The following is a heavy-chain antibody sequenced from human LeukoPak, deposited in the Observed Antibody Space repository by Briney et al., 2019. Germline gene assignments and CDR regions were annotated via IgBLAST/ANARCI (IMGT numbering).Heavy chain of an antibody. Sequence: SETLSLTCTVSGGSISSYYWSWIRQPPGKGLEWIGYIYYSGSTNYNPSLKSRVTISVDTSKNQFSLKLSSVTAADTAVYYCARAQARRGSGDFYDLWGQGTLVTVSS. D-gene: IGHD2-21*01. CDR2: IYYSGST. V-gene: IGHV4-59*01. CDR3: ARAQARRGSGDFYDL. CDR1: GGSISSYY. J-gene: IGHJ5*02.